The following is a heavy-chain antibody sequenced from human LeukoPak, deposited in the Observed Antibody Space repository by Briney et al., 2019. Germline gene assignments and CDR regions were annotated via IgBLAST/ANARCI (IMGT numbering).Heavy chain of an antibody. J-gene: IGHJ4*02. Sequence: PSETLSLTCTVSGGSINNYYWTWIRQPPGKGLEWVGYVYPSGSTTYNPSLKSRVTISVDTSKNQFSLKLNSVTAADTDVYYCARMPPQTVAGTNYFDYWGQGTLVTVSS. CDR2: VYPSGST. CDR1: GGSINNYY. D-gene: IGHD6-19*01. CDR3: ARMPPQTVAGTNYFDY. V-gene: IGHV4-59*01.